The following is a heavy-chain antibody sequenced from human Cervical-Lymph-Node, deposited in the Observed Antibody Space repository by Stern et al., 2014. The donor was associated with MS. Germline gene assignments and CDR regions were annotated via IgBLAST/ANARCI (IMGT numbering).Heavy chain of an antibody. J-gene: IGHJ5*02. CDR3: ALSSETSDRWYSLGYDL. CDR1: GGTFSKFP. V-gene: IGHV1-69*01. Sequence: QVQLQQSGAEVTKPGSSVKVSCKASGGTFSKFPSSWVRQAPGQGLEWMRGIFPGFGTPRCAQEFRGRVTITAYVATSTVYMELSSLRSDDTAVYYCALSSETSDRWYSLGYDLWGQGTLVTVSS. CDR2: IFPGFGTP. D-gene: IGHD6-13*01.